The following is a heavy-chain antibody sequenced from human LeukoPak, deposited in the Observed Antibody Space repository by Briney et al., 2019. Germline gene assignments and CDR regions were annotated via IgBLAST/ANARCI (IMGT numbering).Heavy chain of an antibody. V-gene: IGHV4-4*07. CDR2: VHDSGNT. CDR1: GGSTNNFY. D-gene: IGHD3-22*01. J-gene: IGHJ6*02. CDR3: ARDQWLLPIDYYYYGMDV. Sequence: SETLSLTCIVSGGSTNNFYWNWIRQPAGKGLEWIGRVHDSGNTNYNPSLKSRVTMSVDRSKNQFSLKLTSVTAADTAVYYCARDQWLLPIDYYYYGMDVWGQGTTVTVSS.